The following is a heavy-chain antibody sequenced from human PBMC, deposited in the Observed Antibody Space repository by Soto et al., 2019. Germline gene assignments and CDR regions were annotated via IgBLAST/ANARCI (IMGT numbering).Heavy chain of an antibody. D-gene: IGHD3-22*01. CDR1: DFILSDAW. J-gene: IGHJ4*02. Sequence: EVQLEESGGGLIKPGESMTLSCAASDFILSDAWMKWVRQAPGKGLEWGGRIKSKAHGGTTDYAAPLKGRFTILRNDSKSTLYLQMNSRQTEDTAMYYCVSCRDSSGLRRYDYWGQGALVTISS. CDR2: IKSKAHGGTT. CDR3: VSCRDSSGLRRYDY. V-gene: IGHV3-15*07.